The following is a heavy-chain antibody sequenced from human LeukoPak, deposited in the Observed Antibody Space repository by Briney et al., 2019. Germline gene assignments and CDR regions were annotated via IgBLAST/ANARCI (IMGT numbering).Heavy chain of an antibody. CDR1: GGTFSSYA. Sequence: SVKASCKASGGTFSSYAISWVRQAPGQGLEWMGGIIPIFGTANYAQKFQGRVTITADESTSTAYMELSSLRSEDTAVYYCARDRDSYGYFDYWGQGTLVTVSS. CDR2: IIPIFGTA. D-gene: IGHD5-18*01. V-gene: IGHV1-69*13. CDR3: ARDRDSYGYFDY. J-gene: IGHJ4*02.